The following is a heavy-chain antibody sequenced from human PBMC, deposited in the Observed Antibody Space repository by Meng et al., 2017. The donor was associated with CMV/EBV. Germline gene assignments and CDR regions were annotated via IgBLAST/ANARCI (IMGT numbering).Heavy chain of an antibody. V-gene: IGHV4-30-4*08. CDR2: IYYSGST. Sequence: QVQRQESGPGLVQPSQTLSLTCPVSGGSISSGDYYWSWIRQPPGKGLEWIGYIYYSGSTYYNPSLKSRVTISVDTSKNQFSLKLSSVTAADTAVYYCARVGRTSCYDYWGQGTLVTVSS. CDR1: GGSISSGDYY. J-gene: IGHJ4*02. CDR3: ARVGRTSCYDY. D-gene: IGHD2-2*01.